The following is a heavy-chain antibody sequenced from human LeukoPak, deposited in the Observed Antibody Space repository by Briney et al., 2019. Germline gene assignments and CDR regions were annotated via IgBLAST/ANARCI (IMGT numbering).Heavy chain of an antibody. CDR1: GDPLDSGSFY. J-gene: IGHJ4*02. CDR3: ARDRPRWLHTQYHLDQ. V-gene: IGHV4-61*02. Sequence: SETLSLTCTVSGDPLDSGSFYWTWIRQPAGKGLEWIGRINSGGNANYNPSLGSRVTIAIDKSKNQFSLKLTSVTAADTAVYYCARDRPRWLHTQYHLDQWGQGTLVTVSS. CDR2: INSGGNA. D-gene: IGHD5-24*01.